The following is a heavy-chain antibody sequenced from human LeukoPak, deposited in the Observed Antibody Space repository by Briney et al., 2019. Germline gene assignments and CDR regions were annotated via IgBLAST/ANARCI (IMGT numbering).Heavy chain of an antibody. V-gene: IGHV3-48*04. CDR2: ISSSSSTI. CDR3: ARDTPEGGATTDY. D-gene: IGHD1-26*01. J-gene: IGHJ4*02. CDR1: GFTFSSYS. Sequence: SGGSLRLSCAASGFTFSSYSMNWVRQAPGKGLEWVSYISSSSSTIYYADSVKGRFTISRDNAKNSLYLQMNSLRAEDTAVYYCARDTPEGGATTDYWGQGTLVTVSS.